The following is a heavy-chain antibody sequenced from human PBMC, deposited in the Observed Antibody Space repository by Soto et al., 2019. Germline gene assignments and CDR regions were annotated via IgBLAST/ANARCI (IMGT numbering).Heavy chain of an antibody. CDR1: GFSLTTSGVG. J-gene: IGHJ5*02. CDR3: ALTPPNRGDYDWFDP. D-gene: IGHD4-17*01. V-gene: IGHV2-5*02. CDR2: IYWDDDK. Sequence: SGPTLVNPTQTLTLTCTFSGFSLTTSGVGVGWIRQPPGKALEWLALIYWDDDKRYSPSLKSRLTISKGTSQDQVVLAMTNMDPVDTATYYCALTPPNRGDYDWFDPWGQGILVTVSS.